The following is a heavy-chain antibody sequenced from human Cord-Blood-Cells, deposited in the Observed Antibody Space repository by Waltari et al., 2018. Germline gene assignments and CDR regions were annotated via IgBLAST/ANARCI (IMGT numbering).Heavy chain of an antibody. CDR1: GGSFSGYY. V-gene: IGHV4-34*01. CDR3: ARGYGSSWPTTNYFDD. J-gene: IGHJ4*02. D-gene: IGHD6-13*01. Sequence: QVQLQQWGAGLLKPSETLSLTCAVYGGSFSGYYWSWIRQPPGKGLEWIGEINHSGSTKYNPSHKSRVTVSVDTAKIQFSLRLSAVTAADTAVYYCARGYGSSWPTTNYFDDWGQGTLVTVSS. CDR2: INHSGST.